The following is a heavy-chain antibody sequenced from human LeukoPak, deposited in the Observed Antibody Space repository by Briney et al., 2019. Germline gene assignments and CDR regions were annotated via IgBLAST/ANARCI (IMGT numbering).Heavy chain of an antibody. V-gene: IGHV3-30*03. CDR3: ARGHDYGDFFDY. J-gene: IGHJ4*02. CDR2: ISYDGSNK. D-gene: IGHD4-17*01. Sequence: PGGSLRLSCAASGFTFSSYGMHWVRQAPGKGLEWVAVISYDGSNKYYADSVKGRSTISRDNSKNTLYLQMNSLRAEDTAVYYCARGHDYGDFFDYWGQGTLVTVSS. CDR1: GFTFSSYG.